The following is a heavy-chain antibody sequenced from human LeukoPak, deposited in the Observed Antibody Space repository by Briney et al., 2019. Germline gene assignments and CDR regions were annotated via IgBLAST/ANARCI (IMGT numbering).Heavy chain of an antibody. J-gene: IGHJ3*02. D-gene: IGHD3-22*01. CDR3: AKDMGPVVVITYAFDI. V-gene: IGHV3-30*18. CDR1: GFTFSSYG. CDR2: ISYDGSNK. Sequence: GGSLRLSCAASGFTFSSYGMHWVRQAPGKGLEWVAVISYDGSNKYYADSVKGRFTISRDNSKNMLYLQMNSLRAEDTAVYYCAKDMGPVVVITYAFDIWGQGTMVTISS.